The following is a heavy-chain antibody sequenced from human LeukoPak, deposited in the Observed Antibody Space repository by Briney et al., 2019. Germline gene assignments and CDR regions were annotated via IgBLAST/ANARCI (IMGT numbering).Heavy chain of an antibody. V-gene: IGHV4-61*02. J-gene: IGHJ4*02. CDR1: GGSISSSSYY. D-gene: IGHD6-19*01. CDR3: ALSGRYFDY. Sequence: SETLSLTCTVSGGSISSSSYYWSWIRQPAGKGLEWIGRIYTSGSTNYNPSLKSRVTMSVDTSKNQFSLKLSSVTAADTAVYYCALSGRYFDYWGQGTLVTVSS. CDR2: IYTSGST.